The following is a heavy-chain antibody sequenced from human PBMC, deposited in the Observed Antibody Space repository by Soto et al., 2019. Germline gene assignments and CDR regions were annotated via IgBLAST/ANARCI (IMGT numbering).Heavy chain of an antibody. CDR3: VKATSAAPFGYYGMDV. CDR2: ISGAGDKT. J-gene: IGHJ6*02. CDR1: EFTFSRYA. Sequence: PGGSLRLSCAASEFTFSRYAMYWVRQAPGKGLEWVSAISGAGDKTFYAEPVRGRFTISRDNSENTLFLQMNSLRAEDTAIYYCVKATSAAPFGYYGMDVWGQGTTVTVSS. V-gene: IGHV3-23*01. D-gene: IGHD3-3*01.